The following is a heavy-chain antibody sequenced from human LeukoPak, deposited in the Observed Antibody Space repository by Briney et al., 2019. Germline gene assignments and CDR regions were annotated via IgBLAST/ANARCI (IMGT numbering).Heavy chain of an antibody. V-gene: IGHV4-34*01. CDR1: GGSFSGYY. CDR2: INHSGST. Sequence: SETLSLTCAVYGGSFSGYYWSWIRQPPGKGLEWIGEINHSGSTNYNPSLKSRVTISVGTSKNQFSLKLSSVTAADTAVYYCARGRYYDYVWGSYRQRYFDYWGQGTLVTVSS. CDR3: ARGRYYDYVWGSYRQRYFDY. D-gene: IGHD3-16*02. J-gene: IGHJ4*02.